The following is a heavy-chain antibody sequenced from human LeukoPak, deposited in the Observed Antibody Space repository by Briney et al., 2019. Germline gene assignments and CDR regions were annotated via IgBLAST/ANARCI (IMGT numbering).Heavy chain of an antibody. Sequence: ASVKVSCKASGYTFTSYDINWVRQATGQGLEWMGWMNPNSGNTGYAQKFQGRVTMTRNTSISTAYMELSSLRSEDTAVYYCAGLYSSSWYDYYYYGTDVWGQGTTVTVSS. CDR3: AGLYSSSWYDYYYYGTDV. D-gene: IGHD6-13*01. V-gene: IGHV1-8*01. CDR1: GYTFTSYD. J-gene: IGHJ6*02. CDR2: MNPNSGNT.